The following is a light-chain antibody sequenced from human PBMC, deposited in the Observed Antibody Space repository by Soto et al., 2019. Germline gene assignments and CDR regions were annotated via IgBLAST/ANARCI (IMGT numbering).Light chain of an antibody. CDR1: QSIGKY. Sequence: DIQMTQSPSSLSASVGDRVTITCRASQSIGKYLNWYQLKSGRAPSLLIHTTSNLQSGVPSRFTGSGSGADCTLTISGLRPEDFATYYCLQTYSVPWTFGQGTKVDIK. J-gene: IGKJ1*01. CDR2: TTS. V-gene: IGKV1-39*01. CDR3: LQTYSVPWT.